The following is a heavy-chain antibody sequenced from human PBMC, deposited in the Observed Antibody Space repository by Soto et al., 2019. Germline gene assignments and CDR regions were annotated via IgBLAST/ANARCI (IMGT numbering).Heavy chain of an antibody. D-gene: IGHD3-16*01. CDR2: ISPYTGNT. CDR3: VMLDNYVTPTPQDV. J-gene: IGHJ6*02. V-gene: IGHV1-18*01. CDR1: GYIFVNYG. Sequence: QVQLVQSGDEVKKPGASVKVSCKASGYIFVNYGIAWVRQAPGQGLEWMGWISPYTGNTHSATKIQGRLTMTTETSTSTASMDLGSLTSDDTAVYYCVMLDNYVTPTPQDVWGQGTTVTVSS.